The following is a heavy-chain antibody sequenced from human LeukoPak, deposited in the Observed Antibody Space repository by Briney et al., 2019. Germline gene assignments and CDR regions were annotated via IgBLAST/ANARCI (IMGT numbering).Heavy chain of an antibody. Sequence: GGSLRLSCAASGFTFSSYEMNWVRQAPGKGLEWVSYISSSGSTIYYADSVKGRFTISRDNAKNSLYLQMNSLRAEDTAVYYCATMFSERDAFDIWGQGTMVTVSS. CDR2: ISSSGSTI. CDR1: GFTFSSYE. CDR3: ATMFSERDAFDI. J-gene: IGHJ3*02. V-gene: IGHV3-48*03. D-gene: IGHD3-10*02.